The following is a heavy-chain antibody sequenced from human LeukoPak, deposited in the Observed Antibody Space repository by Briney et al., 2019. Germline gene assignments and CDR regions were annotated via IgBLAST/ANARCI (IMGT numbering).Heavy chain of an antibody. Sequence: SETLSLTCTVSGGSISSSSYYWGWIRQPPGKGLEWIGSIYYSGSTYYNPSLKSRVTISVDTSKNQFPLKLSSVTAADTAVYYCASPNLGTYYYDSSGYFDYWGQGTLVTVSS. CDR2: IYYSGST. CDR3: ASPNLGTYYYDSSGYFDY. D-gene: IGHD3-22*01. CDR1: GGSISSSSYY. V-gene: IGHV4-39*01. J-gene: IGHJ4*02.